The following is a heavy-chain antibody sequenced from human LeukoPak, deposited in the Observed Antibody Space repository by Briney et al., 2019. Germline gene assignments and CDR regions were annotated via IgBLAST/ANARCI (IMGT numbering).Heavy chain of an antibody. CDR3: ARDRALIQDGYSHPEYFQH. CDR2: ISSSGSTI. V-gene: IGHV3-48*03. Sequence: GGSLRLSCAASGFTFSSYEMNWVRQAPGKGLEWVSYISSSGSTIYYADSVKGRFTISRDNAKNSLYLQMNSLRAEDTAVYYCARDRALIQDGYSHPEYFQHWGQGTLVTVSS. D-gene: IGHD5-24*01. CDR1: GFTFSSYE. J-gene: IGHJ1*01.